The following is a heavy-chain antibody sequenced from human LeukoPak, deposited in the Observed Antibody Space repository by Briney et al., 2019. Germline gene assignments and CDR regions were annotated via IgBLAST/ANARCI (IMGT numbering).Heavy chain of an antibody. Sequence: SETLSLTCTVSGGSISSYYWSWIRQPPGKGLEWIGEINHSGSTNYNPSLKSRVTISVDTSKNQFSLKLSSVTAADTAVYYCARRITGEDYWGQGTLVTVSS. CDR3: ARRITGEDY. V-gene: IGHV4-34*01. CDR1: GGSISSYY. J-gene: IGHJ4*02. D-gene: IGHD1-20*01. CDR2: INHSGST.